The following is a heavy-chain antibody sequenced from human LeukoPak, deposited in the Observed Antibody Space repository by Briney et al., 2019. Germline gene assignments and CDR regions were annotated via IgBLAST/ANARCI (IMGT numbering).Heavy chain of an antibody. V-gene: IGHV1-2*02. CDR2: INPNSGGT. J-gene: IGHJ6*03. Sequence: GASVKVSCKASGYTFTGYYMHWVRQAPGQGLEWMGWINPNSGGTNYAQKFQGRVTMTRDMSTSTVYMEVSSLRSEDTAVYYCARDSVVGATRSTDFIYYYYMDVWGKGTTVTVSS. D-gene: IGHD1-26*01. CDR1: GYTFTGYY. CDR3: ARDSVVGATRSTDFIYYYYMDV.